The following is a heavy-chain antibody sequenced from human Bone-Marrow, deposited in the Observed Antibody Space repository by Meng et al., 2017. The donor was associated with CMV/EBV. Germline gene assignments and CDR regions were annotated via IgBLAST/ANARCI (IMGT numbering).Heavy chain of an antibody. CDR1: GDSVSSNSAA. D-gene: IGHD7-27*01. J-gene: IGHJ4*02. V-gene: IGHV6-1*01. CDR2: TYYRSKWYN. Sequence: SCAISGDSVSSNSAAWNWIRQSPSRGLEWLGRTYYRSKWYNDYAVSAKSRITINPDTSKNQFSLQLNSVTPEDTAVYYCARDLGVGTGDPPYFDYWGQGTLVTVSS. CDR3: ARDLGVGTGDPPYFDY.